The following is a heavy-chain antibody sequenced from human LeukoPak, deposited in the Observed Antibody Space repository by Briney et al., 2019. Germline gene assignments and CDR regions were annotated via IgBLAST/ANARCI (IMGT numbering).Heavy chain of an antibody. CDR3: AREIGGSHPNDY. J-gene: IGHJ4*02. Sequence: PGGSLRLSCAASGFTFSSNGMSWVRQAPGKGLEWVANIWHDGSAKYYVDSVKGRLIISRDNAKNSLFLQMNSLRAEDTAVYYCAREIGGSHPNDYWGQGTLVTVSS. V-gene: IGHV3-7*01. CDR2: IWHDGSAK. D-gene: IGHD1-26*01. CDR1: GFTFSSNG.